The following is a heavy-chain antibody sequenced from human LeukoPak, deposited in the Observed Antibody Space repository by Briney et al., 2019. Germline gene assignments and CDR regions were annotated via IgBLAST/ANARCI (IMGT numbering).Heavy chain of an antibody. V-gene: IGHV3-15*01. J-gene: IGHJ4*02. CDR3: TTGSTSDYGSGSYTTIDY. Sequence: GGSLRLSCAASGFTFRNAWMSWVRQAPGKGLEWVGRIKSKNNGGTTDYAAPVTGRFTISRDDSRNTLYLQMNSLKTEDTGVYYCTTGSTSDYGSGSYTTIDYWGQGPLVTVSS. CDR1: GFTFRNAW. CDR2: IKSKNNGGTT. D-gene: IGHD3-10*01.